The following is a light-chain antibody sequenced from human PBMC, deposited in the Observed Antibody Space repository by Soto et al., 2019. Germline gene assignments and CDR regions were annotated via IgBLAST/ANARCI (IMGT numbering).Light chain of an antibody. J-gene: IGKJ1*01. CDR3: HQYGSAPAWT. V-gene: IGKV3-20*01. CDR1: QSISSNY. CDR2: GAS. Sequence: EIVLTQSPGTLSLFPGERATLSCRASQSISSNYLAWYQHKPGQAPRLLIHGASNRATAIPDRFSGAGSGTDFTLTISRLVPEDFAVYYCHQYGSAPAWTFGQGTKVEIK.